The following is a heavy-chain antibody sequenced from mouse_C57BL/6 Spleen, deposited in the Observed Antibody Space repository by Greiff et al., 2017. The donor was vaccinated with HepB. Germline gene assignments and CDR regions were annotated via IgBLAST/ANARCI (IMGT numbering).Heavy chain of an antibody. Sequence: QVHVKQPGAELVKPGASVKLSCKASGYTFTSYWMHWVKQRPGRGLEWIGRIDPNSGGTKYNEKFKSKATLTVDKPSSTAYMQLSSLTSEDSAVYYCARSVITTVVADHFDYWGQGTTLTVSS. J-gene: IGHJ2*01. CDR1: GYTFTSYW. D-gene: IGHD1-1*01. CDR2: IDPNSGGT. V-gene: IGHV1-72*01. CDR3: ARSVITTVVADHFDY.